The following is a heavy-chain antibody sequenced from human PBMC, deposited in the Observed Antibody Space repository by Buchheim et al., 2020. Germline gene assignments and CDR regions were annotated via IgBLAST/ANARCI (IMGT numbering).Heavy chain of an antibody. CDR2: INHSGST. CDR3: ALDNVYCSSTSCYTVPFDY. V-gene: IGHV4-34*01. Sequence: QVQLQQWGAGLLKPSETLSLTCAVYGGSFSGYYWSWIRQPPGKGLEWIGEINHSGSTNYNPSLKSRVTISVDTSNKQVSLKLSSVTAADTAVYYCALDNVYCSSTSCYTVPFDYWGQGTL. J-gene: IGHJ4*02. CDR1: GGSFSGYY. D-gene: IGHD2-2*02.